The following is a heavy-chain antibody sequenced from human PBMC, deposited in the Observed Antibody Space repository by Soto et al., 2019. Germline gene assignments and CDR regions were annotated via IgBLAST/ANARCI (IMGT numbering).Heavy chain of an antibody. Sequence: ASVKVSCKASGGTFSSYAISWVRQAPGQGLEWMGGIIPIFGTANYAQKFQGRVTITADESTSTAYMELSSLRSEGTAVYYCAHSSSSGSHWFDPWGQGTLVTVSS. J-gene: IGHJ5*02. CDR3: AHSSSSGSHWFDP. D-gene: IGHD6-6*01. CDR2: IIPIFGTA. V-gene: IGHV1-69*13. CDR1: GGTFSSYA.